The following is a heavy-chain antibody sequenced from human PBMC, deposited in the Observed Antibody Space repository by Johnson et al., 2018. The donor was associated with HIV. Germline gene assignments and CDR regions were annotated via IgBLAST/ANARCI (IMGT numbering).Heavy chain of an antibody. V-gene: IGHV3-23*04. CDR2: ISGSGGST. CDR1: GFAFSSYA. J-gene: IGHJ3*02. Sequence: QLVESGGGLVQPGGSLRLSCAASGFAFSSYAMTWVRQAPGKGLEWVSSISGSGGSTYYADSVKGQFTISRENSKNTLYLQMSSLRAEDTAICYCAKGRYSSSWYLAGAFDIWGQGTMVTVSS. CDR3: AKGRYSSSWYLAGAFDI. D-gene: IGHD6-13*01.